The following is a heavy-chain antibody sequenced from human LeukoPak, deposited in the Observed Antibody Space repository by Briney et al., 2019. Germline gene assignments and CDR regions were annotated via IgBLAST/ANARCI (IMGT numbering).Heavy chain of an antibody. CDR2: IYHSGST. D-gene: IGHD1-26*01. Sequence: SETLSLTCTVSGYSISSGYYWGWIRQPPGKGLEWIGSIYHSGSTYYNPSLKSRVTISVDTSKNQFSLKLSSVTAADTAVYYCARDRDRRGGSYYFGYWGQGTLVTVSS. CDR3: ARDRDRRGGSYYFGY. CDR1: GYSISSGYY. J-gene: IGHJ4*02. V-gene: IGHV4-38-2*02.